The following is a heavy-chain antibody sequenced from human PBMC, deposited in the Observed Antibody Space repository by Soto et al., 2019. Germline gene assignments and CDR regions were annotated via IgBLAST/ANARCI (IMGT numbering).Heavy chain of an antibody. CDR3: VRASSGTFDPYYYYGMDV. J-gene: IGHJ6*02. CDR2: TYYRSKWYN. D-gene: IGHD1-1*01. CDR1: GDSVSSNSAA. Sequence: SQTLSLTCAISGDSVSSNSAAWNWIRQSPSRGLEWLGRTYYRSKWYNDYAVSVKSRITINPDTSKNQFSLQLNSVTPEDTAVYYCVRASSGTFDPYYYYGMDVWGQGTTVTVSS. V-gene: IGHV6-1*01.